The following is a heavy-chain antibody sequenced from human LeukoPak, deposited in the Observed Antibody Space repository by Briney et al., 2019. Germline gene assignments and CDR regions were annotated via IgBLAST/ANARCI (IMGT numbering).Heavy chain of an antibody. CDR3: ARSLYGDPNWFDP. Sequence: ASVKVSCTASGYTFTGYYMNWVRQAPGQGLEWMGWINPNSGGTNYAQKFQGRVTMTRDTSISTAYMELSRLRSDDTAVYYCARSLYGDPNWFDPWGQGTLVTVSS. D-gene: IGHD4-17*01. V-gene: IGHV1-2*02. J-gene: IGHJ5*02. CDR2: INPNSGGT. CDR1: GYTFTGYY.